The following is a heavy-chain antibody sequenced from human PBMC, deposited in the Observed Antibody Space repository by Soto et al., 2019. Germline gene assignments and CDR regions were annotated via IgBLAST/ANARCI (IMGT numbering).Heavy chain of an antibody. D-gene: IGHD5-12*01. CDR3: AREYSGCGGSDY. V-gene: IGHV1-69*08. J-gene: IGHJ4*02. CDR2: IIPILGIA. CDR1: GGTFSSYT. Sequence: QVQLVQSGAEVKKPGSSVKVSCKASGGTFSSYTISWVRQAPGQGLEWMGRIIPILGIANYAQKFQGRVTITADKSTSTAYMELSSLRSEDTAVYYCAREYSGCGGSDYWGQGTLVTVSS.